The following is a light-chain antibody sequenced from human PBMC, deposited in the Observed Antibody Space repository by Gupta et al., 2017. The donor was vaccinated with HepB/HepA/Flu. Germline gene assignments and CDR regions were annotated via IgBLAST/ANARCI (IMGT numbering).Light chain of an antibody. Sequence: HSVLTQPPSASGTPVQRLTVSCSGSSSNIGGNSVNWHQQLPGTAPKLLIYFHNPRPSGVPDRFSGSKSGTSASLAISGLQAEDEADYYCAAWDDSLNEWVFGGGTKLTVL. CDR1: SSNIGGNS. V-gene: IGLV1-44*01. J-gene: IGLJ3*02. CDR2: FHN. CDR3: AAWDDSLNEWV.